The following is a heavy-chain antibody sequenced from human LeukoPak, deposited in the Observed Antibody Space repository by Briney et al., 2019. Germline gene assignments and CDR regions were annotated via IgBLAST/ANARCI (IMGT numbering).Heavy chain of an antibody. CDR2: ITGISRTI. CDR3: ARDRGTGWAIDY. V-gene: IGHV3-48*02. CDR1: GFSFSTYS. D-gene: IGHD6-19*01. J-gene: IGHJ4*02. Sequence: GGSLRLSCAASGFSFSTYSMIWVRQAPGRGLEWVSYITGISRTIYYTDSVKGRFTISRDKGKNSLFLQMNRLRDEDTAVYYCARDRGTGWAIDYWGLGTLLTVSS.